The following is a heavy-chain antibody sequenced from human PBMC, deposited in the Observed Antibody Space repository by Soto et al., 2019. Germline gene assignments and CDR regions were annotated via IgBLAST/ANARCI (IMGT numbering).Heavy chain of an antibody. CDR1: GGSFSGYY. CDR2: INHSGST. CDR3: ARGVRGYSYGYLDY. Sequence: PSETLSLTCAVYGGSFSGYYWSWIRQPPGKGLEWIGEINHSGSTNYNPSLKSRVTISVDTSKNQFSLKLSSVTAADTAVYYCARGVRGYSYGYLDYWGQGTLVTVSS. D-gene: IGHD5-18*01. J-gene: IGHJ4*02. V-gene: IGHV4-34*01.